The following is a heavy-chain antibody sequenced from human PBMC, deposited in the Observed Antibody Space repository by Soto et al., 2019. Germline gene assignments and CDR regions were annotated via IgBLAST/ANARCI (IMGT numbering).Heavy chain of an antibody. CDR1: GGSISSYY. D-gene: IGHD6-13*01. CDR2: IYYSGST. CDR3: ARLRIAAAGHFDY. V-gene: IGHV4-59*01. J-gene: IGHJ4*02. Sequence: QVQLQESGPGLVKPSETLSLTCTVSGGSISSYYWSWIRQPPGKGLEWIGYIYYSGSTNYNPSLKSRVTISVDTSKNQFSLKLSSVTAADTAVYYCARLRIAAAGHFDYWGQGTLVTVSS.